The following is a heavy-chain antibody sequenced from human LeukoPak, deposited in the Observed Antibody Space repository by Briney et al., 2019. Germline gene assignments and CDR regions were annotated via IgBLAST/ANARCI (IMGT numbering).Heavy chain of an antibody. J-gene: IGHJ5*02. CDR2: ISGSGVI. D-gene: IGHD3-10*01. CDR3: ARDSGTTGEVKFDP. CDR1: GGPITTYY. V-gene: IGHV4-4*07. Sequence: SETLSLTCTVSGGPITTYYLSWIRQSAGMGLEWIGRISGSGVITYNPSLKSRVILSLDTSNNHFSLKLISVTAADTAVYYCARDSGTTGEVKFDPWGQGTLVTVSS.